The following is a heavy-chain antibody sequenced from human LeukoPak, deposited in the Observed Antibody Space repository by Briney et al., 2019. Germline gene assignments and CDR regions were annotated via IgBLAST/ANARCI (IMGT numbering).Heavy chain of an antibody. CDR1: GGTFSSYA. CDR2: IIPIFGTA. D-gene: IGHD3-22*01. Sequence: GASVKVSCKASGGTFSSYAISWVRQAPGQGLEWMGGIIPIFGTANYAQKFQGGVTITTDESTSTAYMELSSLRSEDTAVYYCTRGGTSGYSDYYYYMDVWGKGTTVTVSS. CDR3: TRGGTSGYSDYYYYMDV. J-gene: IGHJ6*03. V-gene: IGHV1-69*05.